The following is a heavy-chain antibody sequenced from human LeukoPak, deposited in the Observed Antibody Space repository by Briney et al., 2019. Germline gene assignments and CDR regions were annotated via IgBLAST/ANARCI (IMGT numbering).Heavy chain of an antibody. CDR2: ISYDGSNK. CDR1: GFTFSSYG. V-gene: IGHV3-30*18. CDR3: AKDRAVVVVAATLDY. D-gene: IGHD2-15*01. Sequence: GGSLRLSCAASGFTFSSYGMHWVRQAPGKGLEWVAVISYDGSNKYYADSVKGRFTISRDNSKNTLYLQMNSLRAEDTAVYYCAKDRAVVVVAATLDYWGQGTLVTASS. J-gene: IGHJ4*02.